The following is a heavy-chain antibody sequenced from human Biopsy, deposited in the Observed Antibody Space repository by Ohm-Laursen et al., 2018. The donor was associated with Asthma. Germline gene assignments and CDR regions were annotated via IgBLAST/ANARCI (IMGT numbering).Heavy chain of an antibody. CDR3: ARGLDYSGRSGFDY. CDR2: MSYDGSIK. V-gene: IGHV3-30*03. D-gene: IGHD3-10*01. J-gene: IGHJ4*02. CDR1: GFTFSSSA. Sequence: SLRLSCAASGFTFSSSAMSWVRQAPGKGLEWVALMSYDGSIKDYADSVKGRFTISRDNSMNTLYLHMNSLRVKDTAVYYCARGLDYSGRSGFDYWGQGTLVTVSS.